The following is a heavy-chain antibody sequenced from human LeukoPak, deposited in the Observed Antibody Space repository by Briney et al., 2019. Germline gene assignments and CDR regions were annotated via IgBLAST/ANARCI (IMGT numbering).Heavy chain of an antibody. CDR3: ARHGVMLGGIAVAGYFDY. CDR2: IYHSGST. D-gene: IGHD6-19*01. V-gene: IGHV4-30-2*01. Sequence: SETLSLTCAVSGGSISSGGYSWSWIRQPPGKGLEWIGYIYHSGSTYYNPSLKSRVTISVDRSKNQFSLKLSSVTAADTAVYYCARHGVMLGGIAVAGYFDYWGQGTLVTVSS. CDR1: GGSISSGGYS. J-gene: IGHJ4*02.